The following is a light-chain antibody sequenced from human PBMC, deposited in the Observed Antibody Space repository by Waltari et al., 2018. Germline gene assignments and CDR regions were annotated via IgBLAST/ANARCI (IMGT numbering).Light chain of an antibody. V-gene: IGKV3-15*01. CDR1: QSVSSN. J-gene: IGKJ5*01. Sequence: IVMTQSPATLSVSPGESATHSCRPSQSVSSNLAWYQHKPGQAPRLLIYGASTRATGIAARFSGSGSGTEFTLTISSLQSEDFAVYYCQHYNNRPPITFGQGTRLEIK. CDR3: QHYNNRPPIT. CDR2: GAS.